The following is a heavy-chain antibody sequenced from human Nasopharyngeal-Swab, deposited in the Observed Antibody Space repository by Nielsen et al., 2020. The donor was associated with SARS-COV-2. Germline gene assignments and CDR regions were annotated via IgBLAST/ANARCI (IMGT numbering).Heavy chain of an antibody. CDR3: ARHRCFWTGYYFDS. J-gene: IGHJ5*01. D-gene: IGHD3/OR15-3a*01. CDR2: FQPAYSDT. Sequence: GESLKIPCKGSGYSLSNYWIAWVRQMPGKGLDWVGIFQPAYSDTRYSPSFQGQVTISVDEPINTAYLPWSSLKASDTAMYYCARHRCFWTGYYFDSWGQGTLVTVSS. CDR1: GYSLSNYW. V-gene: IGHV5-51*01.